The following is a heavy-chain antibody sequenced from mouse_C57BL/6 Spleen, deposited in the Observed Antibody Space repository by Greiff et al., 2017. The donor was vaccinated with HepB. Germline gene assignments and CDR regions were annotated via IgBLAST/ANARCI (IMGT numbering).Heavy chain of an antibody. Sequence: EVQVVESGGDLVKPGGSLKLSCAASGFTFSSYGMSWVRQTPDKRLEWVATISSGGSYTYYPDSVKGRFTISRDNAKNTLYLQMSSLKSEDTAMYYCARRILSNPFAYWGQGTLVTVSA. J-gene: IGHJ3*01. D-gene: IGHD2-5*01. CDR1: GFTFSSYG. CDR2: ISSGGSYT. V-gene: IGHV5-6*01. CDR3: ARRILSNPFAY.